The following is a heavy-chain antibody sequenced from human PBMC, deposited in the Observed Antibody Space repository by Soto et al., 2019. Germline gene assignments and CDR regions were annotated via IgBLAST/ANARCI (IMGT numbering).Heavy chain of an antibody. V-gene: IGHV1-3*01. D-gene: IGHD3-10*01. J-gene: IGHJ6*02. Sequence: ASVKVSCKASGYTFTSYAMHWVRQAPGQRLEWMGWINAGNGNTKYSQKFQGRVTITRDTSASTAYMELSSLRSEDTAVYYCARDGPYYYGSGSYSFLYYYYYGMDVWGQGTTVTVSS. CDR2: INAGNGNT. CDR1: GYTFTSYA. CDR3: ARDGPYYYGSGSYSFLYYYYYGMDV.